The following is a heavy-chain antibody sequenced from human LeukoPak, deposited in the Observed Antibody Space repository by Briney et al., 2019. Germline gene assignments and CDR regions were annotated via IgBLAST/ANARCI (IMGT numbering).Heavy chain of an antibody. D-gene: IGHD3-10*01. CDR1: GFTFSSYS. Sequence: GGSLRLSCAASGFTFSSYSMNWVRQAPGKGLEWVSSISSSSSYIYYADSVKGRFTISRDNAKNSLYLQMNSLRAEDTAVYYCARYRPSSGSYYKAPDYWGQGTLSPSPQ. CDR2: ISSSSSYI. CDR3: ARYRPSSGSYYKAPDY. J-gene: IGHJ4*02. V-gene: IGHV3-21*01.